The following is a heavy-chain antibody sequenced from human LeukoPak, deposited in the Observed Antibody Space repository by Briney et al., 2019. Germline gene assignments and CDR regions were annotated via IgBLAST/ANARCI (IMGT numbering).Heavy chain of an antibody. V-gene: IGHV1-18*01. CDR2: ISAYNGNT. D-gene: IGHD1-26*01. CDR3: ARVELYPVYYYSYGMDV. Sequence: GASVKVSCKASGYTFTSYGISWVRQAPGQGLEWMGWISAYNGNTNYAQKLQGRVTMTTDTSTSTAYMELRSLRSDDTAVYYCARVELYPVYYYSYGMDVWGQGTTVTVSS. J-gene: IGHJ6*02. CDR1: GYTFTSYG.